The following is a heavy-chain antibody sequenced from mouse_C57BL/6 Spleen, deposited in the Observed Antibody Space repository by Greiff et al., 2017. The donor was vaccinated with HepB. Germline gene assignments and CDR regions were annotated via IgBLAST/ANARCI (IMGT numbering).Heavy chain of an antibody. CDR3: ARSFKRDYGSNPYYYAMDY. J-gene: IGHJ4*01. CDR2: INPSNGGT. CDR1: GYTFTSYW. D-gene: IGHD1-1*01. V-gene: IGHV1-53*01. Sequence: QVQLQQPGTELVKPGASVKLSCKASGYTFTSYWMHWVKQRPGQGLEWIGNINPSNGGTNYNEKFKSKATLTVDKSSSTSYMKLSSLTSEDSAVYYCARSFKRDYGSNPYYYAMDYWGQGTSVTVSS.